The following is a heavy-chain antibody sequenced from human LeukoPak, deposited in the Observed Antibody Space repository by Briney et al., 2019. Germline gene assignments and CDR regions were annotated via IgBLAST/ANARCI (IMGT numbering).Heavy chain of an antibody. J-gene: IGHJ4*02. V-gene: IGHV3-23*03. Sequence: GGSLRLSCVASGFTFSTYSMNWVRQAPGKGLDWVSVIYPNGGTTKYADSVTGRFTISRDNSKNTLYLQMHNLRPEDTAVYFCAKDRVPDSGYDIDYWGQGTLVTDSS. CDR3: AKDRVPDSGYDIDY. CDR1: GFTFSTYS. D-gene: IGHD5-12*01. CDR2: IYPNGGTT.